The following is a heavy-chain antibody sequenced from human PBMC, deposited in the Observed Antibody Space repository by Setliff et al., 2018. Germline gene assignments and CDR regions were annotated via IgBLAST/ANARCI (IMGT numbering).Heavy chain of an antibody. CDR1: GGSISSGPYY. J-gene: IGHJ4*02. CDR3: ASTDWGWGYYFDY. Sequence: SETLSLTCTVAGGSISSGPYYWNWFRQPAGKGLEWIGRLYSSGSTNYNPSLKSRVTISVDTSKNQFSLKLSSVTAADTAVYYCASTDWGWGYYFDYWGQGTLVTVSS. CDR2: LYSSGST. D-gene: IGHD7-27*01. V-gene: IGHV4-61*02.